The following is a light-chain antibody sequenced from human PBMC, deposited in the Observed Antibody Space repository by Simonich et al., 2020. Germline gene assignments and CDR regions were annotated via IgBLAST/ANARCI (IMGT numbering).Light chain of an antibody. Sequence: QSALTQPASVSGSPGQSITISCTGTSSDVGSYNLVSWYQQHPGKAPKLMIYEGSRRPAGVANRFSGSKSGNTASLTISGLQAEDEADYYCCSYTSSSWVFGGGTKLTVL. CDR1: SSDVGSYNL. J-gene: IGLJ3*02. CDR2: EGS. V-gene: IGLV2-14*02. CDR3: CSYTSSSWV.